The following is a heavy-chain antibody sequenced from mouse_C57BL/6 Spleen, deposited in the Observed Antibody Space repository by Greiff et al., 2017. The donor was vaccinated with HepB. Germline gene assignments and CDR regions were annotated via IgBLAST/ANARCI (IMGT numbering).Heavy chain of an antibody. D-gene: IGHD2-12*01. V-gene: IGHV5-16*01. Sequence: EVKLVESEGGLVQPGSSMKLSCTASGFTFSDYYMAWVRQVPEKGLEWVANINYDGSSTYYLDSLKSRFIISRDNAKNILYLQMSSLKSEDTATYYCARGNDAWYFDVWGTGTTVTVSS. CDR2: INYDGSST. J-gene: IGHJ1*03. CDR1: GFTFSDYY. CDR3: ARGNDAWYFDV.